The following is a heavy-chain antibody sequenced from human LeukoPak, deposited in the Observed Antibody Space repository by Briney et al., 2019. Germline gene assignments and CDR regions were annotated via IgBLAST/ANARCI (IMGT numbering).Heavy chain of an antibody. Sequence: SLRLSCAASGFTFSSYSMHSVRQAPGKGLEWVAVISYDGSNKYYADSVKGRFTISRDNSKNTLYLQMNSLRAEDTAVYYCAKDRDGDYLVYWGEGALVTVSS. CDR1: GFTFSSYS. CDR2: ISYDGSNK. D-gene: IGHD4-17*01. J-gene: IGHJ4*02. V-gene: IGHV3-30*18. CDR3: AKDRDGDYLVY.